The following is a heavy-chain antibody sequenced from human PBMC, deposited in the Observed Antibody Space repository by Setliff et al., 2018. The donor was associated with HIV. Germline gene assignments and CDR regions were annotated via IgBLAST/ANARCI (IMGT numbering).Heavy chain of an antibody. J-gene: IGHJ4*02. D-gene: IGHD3-10*01. CDR2: IYPGDSDT. CDR3: ARHGQYGSGSYYNRPFDY. CDR1: GYSFTSYW. V-gene: IGHV5-51*01. Sequence: GESLKISCKGSGYSFTSYWIAWLRQMPGKGLEWMGIIYPGDSDTRYSPSFQGQVTISADKSFSTAYLQWSSLKASDTAMYYCARHGQYGSGSYYNRPFDYWGQGALVTAPQ.